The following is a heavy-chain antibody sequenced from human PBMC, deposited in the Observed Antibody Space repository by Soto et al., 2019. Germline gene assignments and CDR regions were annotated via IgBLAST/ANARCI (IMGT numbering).Heavy chain of an antibody. D-gene: IGHD5-12*01. CDR3: VHATEVATGCDY. V-gene: IGHV2-5*02. CDR2: IYWDDDQ. Sequence: QITLKESGPTLVKPTQTLTLTCTFSGFSLSTTGVGVGWIPQPPGKVLDWLALIYWDDDQRYSPSLKSSLTITKDTSKNQVVFTMTNMDPTATATYYCVHATEVATGCDYWGQGSLFTVAS. CDR1: GFSLSTTGVG. J-gene: IGHJ4*02.